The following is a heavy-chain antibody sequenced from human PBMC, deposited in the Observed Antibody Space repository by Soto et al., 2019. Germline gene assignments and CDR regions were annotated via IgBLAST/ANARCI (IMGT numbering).Heavy chain of an antibody. D-gene: IGHD4-17*01. J-gene: IGHJ4*02. Sequence: WSWIRQPPGKGLEWIGYIYHSGSTYYNPSLKSRVTISVDRSKNQFSLKLSSVTAADTAVYYCASYGDYGIDYWGQGTLVTVSS. V-gene: IGHV4-30-2*01. CDR2: IYHSGST. CDR3: ASYGDYGIDY.